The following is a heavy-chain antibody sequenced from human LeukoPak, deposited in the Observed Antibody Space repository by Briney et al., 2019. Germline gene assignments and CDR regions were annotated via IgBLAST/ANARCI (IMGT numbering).Heavy chain of an antibody. V-gene: IGHV3-21*01. Sequence: GGSLRLSCAASGFTVRSKHMSWVRQAPGKGLEWVSSISSSSSYIYYADSVKGRFTISRDNAKNSLYLQMNSLRAEDTAVYYCARYYYDSSGYYYPCDYWGQGTLVTVSS. CDR3: ARYYYDSSGYYYPCDY. D-gene: IGHD3-22*01. CDR1: GFTVRSKH. J-gene: IGHJ4*02. CDR2: ISSSSSYI.